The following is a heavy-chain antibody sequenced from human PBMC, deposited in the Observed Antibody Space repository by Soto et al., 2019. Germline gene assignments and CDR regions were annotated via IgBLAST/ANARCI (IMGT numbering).Heavy chain of an antibody. Sequence: GGPLRLSCAASGFTFSSYAMHWVRQAPGKGLEWLAVISYDGSNKYYADSVKGRFTISRDNSKNTFYLQMNSLRAEDTAVYYCASTYYDFWSGYYLRAGMDVWGQGTTVTVSS. CDR1: GFTFSSYA. CDR2: ISYDGSNK. D-gene: IGHD3-3*01. CDR3: ASTYYDFWSGYYLRAGMDV. V-gene: IGHV3-30-3*01. J-gene: IGHJ6*02.